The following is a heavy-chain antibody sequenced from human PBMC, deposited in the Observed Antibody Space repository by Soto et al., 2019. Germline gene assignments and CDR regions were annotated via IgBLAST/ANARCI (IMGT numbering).Heavy chain of an antibody. J-gene: IGHJ6*02. CDR2: ISYDGSNK. CDR3: AKERGHDFWSGDNYYYYGMDV. Sequence: GGSLRLSCAASGFTFSSYGMHWVRQAPGKGLEWVAVISYDGSNKYYADSVKGRFTISRDNSKNTLYLQMNSLRAEDTAVYYCAKERGHDFWSGDNYYYYGMDVWGQGTTVTVSS. CDR1: GFTFSSYG. D-gene: IGHD3-3*01. V-gene: IGHV3-30*18.